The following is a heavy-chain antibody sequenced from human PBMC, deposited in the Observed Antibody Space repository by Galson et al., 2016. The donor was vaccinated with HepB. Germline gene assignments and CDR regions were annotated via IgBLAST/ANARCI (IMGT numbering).Heavy chain of an antibody. J-gene: IGHJ4*02. D-gene: IGHD5-12*01. CDR3: ARDAMGATKYFDY. CDR2: ISSSGTTK. Sequence: SLRLSCAASGFTFSRYEMNWVRQAPGKGLEWVSYISSSGTTKYYADSVKGRFTISRNNAKNSLYLQMNSLRAEDTAVYYCARDAMGATKYFDYWGQGTLITVS. V-gene: IGHV3-48*03. CDR1: GFTFSRYE.